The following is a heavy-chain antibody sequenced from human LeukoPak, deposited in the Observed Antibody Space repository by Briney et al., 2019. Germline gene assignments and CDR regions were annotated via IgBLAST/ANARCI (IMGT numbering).Heavy chain of an antibody. CDR3: ARVGGTGGYYSLFDY. CDR2: IYYSGST. CDR1: GASISSYY. Sequence: SETLSLTCTVSGASISSYYWSWIRQPPGKGLEWIGYIYYSGSTKYNPSVRSRVTISVDTSRSQFSLKLRSVTAADTSVYYCARVGGTGGYYSLFDYWGQGTLVTVSS. J-gene: IGHJ4*02. V-gene: IGHV4-59*01. D-gene: IGHD3-22*01.